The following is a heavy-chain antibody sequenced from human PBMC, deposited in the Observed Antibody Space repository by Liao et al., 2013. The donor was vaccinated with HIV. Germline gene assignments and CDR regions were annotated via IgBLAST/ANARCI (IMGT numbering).Heavy chain of an antibody. V-gene: IGHV4-30-4*08. J-gene: IGHJ4*01. Sequence: QVQLQESGPGLVKPSQTLSLTCTVSGGSISSGDYYWSWIRQPPGRAWSGLGTIYYSGSTYYNPSLKSRVTISVDTSKNQFSLKLSSVTAADTAVYYCATSPDTVTTGYFDYWGQEPWSPSPQ. CDR2: IYYSGST. CDR1: GGSISSGDYY. CDR3: ATSPDTVTTGYFDY. D-gene: IGHD4-17*01.